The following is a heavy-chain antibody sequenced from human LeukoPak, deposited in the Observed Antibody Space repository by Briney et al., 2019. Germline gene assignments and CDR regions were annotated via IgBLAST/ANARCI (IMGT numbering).Heavy chain of an antibody. Sequence: SETLSLTCTVSGGSISSGSYYWSWIRQPAGKGLEWIGRIYTSGSTNYNPSLKSRVTISVDTSKNQFSLKLSSVTAADTAVYYCARLLTGTTFLWFDPWGQGTLVTVSS. CDR3: ARLLTGTTFLWFDP. J-gene: IGHJ5*02. CDR1: GGSISSGSYY. V-gene: IGHV4-61*02. CDR2: IYTSGST. D-gene: IGHD1-20*01.